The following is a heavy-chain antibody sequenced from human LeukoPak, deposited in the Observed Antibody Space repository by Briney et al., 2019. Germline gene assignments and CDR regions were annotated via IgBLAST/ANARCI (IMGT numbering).Heavy chain of an antibody. CDR2: ISSSSSTI. Sequence: GGSLRLSCAASGFTFSSYAMSWVRQAPGKGLEWVSYISSSSSTIYYADSVKGRFTISRDNAKNSLYLQMNSLRDEDTAVYYCAKEGVATKAVASSLYYFDYWGQGTLVTVSS. V-gene: IGHV3-48*02. J-gene: IGHJ4*02. CDR3: AKEGVATKAVASSLYYFDY. CDR1: GFTFSSYA. D-gene: IGHD6-19*01.